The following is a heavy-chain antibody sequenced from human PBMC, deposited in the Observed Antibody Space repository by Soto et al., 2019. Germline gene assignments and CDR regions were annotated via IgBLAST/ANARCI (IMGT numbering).Heavy chain of an antibody. J-gene: IGHJ4*02. Sequence: EVQLLESGGGLVQPGGSLRLSCAASGFTFSSYAMSWVRQAPGKGLEWVSAISGSGGSTYYADSVKGRFTISRDNSKNTLYLQMNSLRAEDTAVYYCANLGYCSGGSCYSVYWGQGTLVTVSS. CDR2: ISGSGGST. CDR1: GFTFSSYA. D-gene: IGHD2-15*01. CDR3: ANLGYCSGGSCYSVY. V-gene: IGHV3-23*01.